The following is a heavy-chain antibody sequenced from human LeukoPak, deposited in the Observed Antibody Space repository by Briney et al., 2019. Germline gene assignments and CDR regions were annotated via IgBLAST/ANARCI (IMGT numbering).Heavy chain of an antibody. Sequence: ASVKVSCKASGYSFSNHGLSWVQQAPGQGLGWVGWVGAGNGDTHYAQKLQGRVTMTTDTSTNTAYMDLRSLRSDDTAVYYCARASSPYNWYFDLWGRGTLVTVSS. D-gene: IGHD4-11*01. CDR1: GYSFSNHG. J-gene: IGHJ2*01. CDR3: ARASSPYNWYFDL. CDR2: VGAGNGDT. V-gene: IGHV1-18*01.